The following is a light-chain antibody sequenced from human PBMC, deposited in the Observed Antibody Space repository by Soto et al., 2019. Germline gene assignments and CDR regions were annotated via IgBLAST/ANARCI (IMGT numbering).Light chain of an antibody. Sequence: DIQMTQSPSSLSASVGDRVTITCRASQSISSYLNWYQQKPGKAPKLLIYAASSLQSGVPSRFSGSGSGTDFTITISSLQPEDFATYYCQQSYRTLTFGPGTKVDIK. V-gene: IGKV1-39*01. J-gene: IGKJ3*01. CDR1: QSISSY. CDR2: AAS. CDR3: QQSYRTLT.